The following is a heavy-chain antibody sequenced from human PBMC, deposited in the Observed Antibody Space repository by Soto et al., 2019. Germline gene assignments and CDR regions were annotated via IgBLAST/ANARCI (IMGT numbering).Heavy chain of an antibody. J-gene: IGHJ4*02. Sequence: QVQLVQSGAELKKPGSSVKVSCKASGGTFSSYTISWVRQAPGQGLEWMGRIIPILGIANYAQEFQGRVTITADTSTNTTYMQLSSLRSEDTAVYYCARGAAADIDYWGQGPLVTVSS. CDR3: ARGAAADIDY. CDR2: IIPILGIA. V-gene: IGHV1-69*02. CDR1: GGTFSSYT. D-gene: IGHD6-13*01.